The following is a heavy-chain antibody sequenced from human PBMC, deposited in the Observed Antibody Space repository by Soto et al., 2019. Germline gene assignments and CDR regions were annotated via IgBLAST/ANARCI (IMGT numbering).Heavy chain of an antibody. CDR2: ITSSGASI. CDR1: GFTFSKHG. D-gene: IGHD2-15*01. CDR3: ARDSEDVAVGGQSTHCDY. V-gene: IGHV3-48*01. Sequence: GGSLRLSCAASGFTFSKHGMTWVRQAPGKGLEWISYITSSGASIYYADSVRGRFTISRDDAKNSLYLEMNSLRVEDTAVYYCARDSEDVAVGGQSTHCDYWGQGTLVTVSS. J-gene: IGHJ4*02.